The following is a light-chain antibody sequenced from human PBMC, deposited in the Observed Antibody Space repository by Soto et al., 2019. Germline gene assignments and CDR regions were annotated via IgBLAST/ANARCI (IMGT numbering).Light chain of an antibody. J-gene: IGKJ1*01. V-gene: IGKV1-5*01. CDR2: DAS. CDR3: QQYNSRSRA. Sequence: DIQMTPSPSTLSASVGDRVTITCRASQRINNWLAWYQQKPGKAPNLLIYDASNLESGVPSRFSGSVSGREFTLTISSLQPEDFATYYCQQYNSRSRAFGQGTKVEIK. CDR1: QRINNW.